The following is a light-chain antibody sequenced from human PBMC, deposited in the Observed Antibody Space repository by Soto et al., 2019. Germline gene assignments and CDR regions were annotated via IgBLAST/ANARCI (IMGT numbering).Light chain of an antibody. J-gene: IGLJ2*01. Sequence: QSDLTQPPSASGSPGQSVTISCTGTSSDVGAYAYVSWYQQHPGKAPKLMIYEVNKRPSGVPDRFSGSKSGNMASLTVSGLQAEDEAEYYCSSYAGSNNVVFGAGTKLTVL. V-gene: IGLV2-8*01. CDR3: SSYAGSNNVV. CDR1: SSDVGAYAY. CDR2: EVN.